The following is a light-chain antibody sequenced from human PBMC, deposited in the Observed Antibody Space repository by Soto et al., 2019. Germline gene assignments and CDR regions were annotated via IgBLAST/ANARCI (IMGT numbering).Light chain of an antibody. Sequence: IQMTHSPASLSASVLYRVTITFRASQSITNWLAWYQQKPGKAPKLLIYDASSLESGVPSRFSGGGFGTEFTLTINSLQPDDFATYYCQQYNTYSTFGQGTKVDI. CDR1: QSITNW. CDR3: QQYNTYST. V-gene: IGKV1-5*01. J-gene: IGKJ1*01. CDR2: DAS.